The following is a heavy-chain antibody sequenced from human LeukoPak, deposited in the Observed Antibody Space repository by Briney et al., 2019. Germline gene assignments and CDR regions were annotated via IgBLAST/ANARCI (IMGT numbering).Heavy chain of an antibody. CDR1: GGSISSYY. CDR2: IYYSGST. Sequence: SETLSLTCTVSGGSISSYYWSWIRQPPGKGLEWIGYIYYSGSTNYNPSLKSRVTMSIDTSKNHFSLKLTSVTAADTATYYCARETSLAGFASGLGFNYWGQRILVTVSS. CDR3: ARETSLAGFASGLGFNY. J-gene: IGHJ4*02. D-gene: IGHD6-19*01. V-gene: IGHV4-59*01.